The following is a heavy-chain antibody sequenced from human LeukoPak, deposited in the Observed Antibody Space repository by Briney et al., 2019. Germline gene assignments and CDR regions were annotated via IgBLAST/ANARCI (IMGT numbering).Heavy chain of an antibody. CDR3: AKEGRIAAGTGDYFDY. V-gene: IGHV3-23*01. CDR1: GFTFSNYA. D-gene: IGHD6-13*01. Sequence: PGGSLRLSCATSGFTFSNYAMSWVRQAPGKGLEWLAAIRYSGRTSYYADSVEGRFTISRDNAKNTVLLQMNSLRVDDTAVYYCAKEGRIAAGTGDYFDYWGQGTLVTVSS. J-gene: IGHJ4*02. CDR2: IRYSGRTS.